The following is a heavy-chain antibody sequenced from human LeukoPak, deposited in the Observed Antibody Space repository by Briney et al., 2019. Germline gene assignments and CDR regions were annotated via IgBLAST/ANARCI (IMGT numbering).Heavy chain of an antibody. CDR2: IHHSGST. D-gene: IGHD3-10*01. CDR1: GGSFSNGGYS. V-gene: IGHV4-30-2*01. J-gene: IGHJ4*02. CDR3: AKGYYYGSGTYADPFDF. Sequence: SQTLSLTCAVSGGSFSNGGYSWNWIRQPPGKGLEWIGYIHHSGSTSYNPSLKSRVTISVDRSKNQFSLRLSSVTAADTAVYYCAKGYYYGSGTYADPFDFWGQGALVTVSS.